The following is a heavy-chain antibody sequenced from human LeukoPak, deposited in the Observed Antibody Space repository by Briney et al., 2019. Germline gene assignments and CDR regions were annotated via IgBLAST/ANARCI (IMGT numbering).Heavy chain of an antibody. D-gene: IGHD5-24*01. CDR1: GFTFGEYG. Sequence: PGGSLRLSCVASGFTFGEYGMSWLRQAPGKGLEWVSSINWNGGNTAYADSVKGRFTISRDTAKDSLYLQLNSLRAEDTALYYCARDRGWLQYIDYWGQGTLVTVSS. CDR3: ARDRGWLQYIDY. V-gene: IGHV3-20*04. CDR2: INWNGGNT. J-gene: IGHJ4*02.